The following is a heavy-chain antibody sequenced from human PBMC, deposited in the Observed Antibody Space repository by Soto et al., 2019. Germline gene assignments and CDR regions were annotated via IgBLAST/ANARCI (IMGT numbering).Heavy chain of an antibody. CDR3: AAFITMVRGVIITAPDSFDY. J-gene: IGHJ4*02. Sequence: ASVKVSCKASGYTFTSYGISWVRQAPGQGLEWMGWISAYNGNTNYAQKLQGRVTMTTDTSTSTAYMELSSLRSEDTAVYYCAAFITMVRGVIITAPDSFDYWGQGPLVTVAS. CDR1: GYTFTSYG. D-gene: IGHD3-10*01. V-gene: IGHV1-18*01. CDR2: ISAYNGNT.